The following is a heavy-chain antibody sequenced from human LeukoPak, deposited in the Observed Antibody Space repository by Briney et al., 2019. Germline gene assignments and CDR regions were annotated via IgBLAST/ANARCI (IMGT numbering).Heavy chain of an antibody. CDR3: ARDGYNVYYYGMDV. J-gene: IGHJ6*02. V-gene: IGHV4-59*01. Sequence: SETLYLTCTVSGGSISSYYWSWIRQPPGKGLEWIGYIYYSGSTNYNPSLKSRVTISIDTSKKQFSLKLSSVTAADTAVYYCARDGYNVYYYGMDVWGQGTTVTVSS. CDR2: IYYSGST. D-gene: IGHD5-24*01. CDR1: GGSISSYY.